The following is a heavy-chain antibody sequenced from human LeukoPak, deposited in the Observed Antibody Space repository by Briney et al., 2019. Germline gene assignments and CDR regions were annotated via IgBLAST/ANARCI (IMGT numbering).Heavy chain of an antibody. V-gene: IGHV4-34*01. CDR3: ARGSGQDWAHYYYYGMDV. D-gene: IGHD3/OR15-3a*01. CDR1: SGSFNDYC. Sequence: PSETLSLTCAVYSGSFNDYCWSWIRQPPGRGLEWIGKIYSGGSANYNPSLKSRLAISVDPSKSQFSLKLSSATAADTAVYYCARGSGQDWAHYYYYGMDVWGQGTTVTVSS. J-gene: IGHJ6*02. CDR2: IYSGGSA.